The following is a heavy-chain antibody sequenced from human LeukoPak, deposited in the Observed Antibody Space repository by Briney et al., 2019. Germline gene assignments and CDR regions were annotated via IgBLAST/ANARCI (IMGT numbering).Heavy chain of an antibody. CDR2: ISAYNDNR. J-gene: IGHJ4*02. D-gene: IGHD4-17*01. CDR3: ARDCGDNSYFFDY. Sequence: GASVKVSCTASDYTFTSFGVSWVRQAPGQGPEWMGWISAYNDNRHYAQKFQGRVTLTTDTSTSTAYLELRSLRSDDTAVYFCARDCGDNSYFFDYWGQGTLVTVSS. V-gene: IGHV1-18*01. CDR1: DYTFTSFG.